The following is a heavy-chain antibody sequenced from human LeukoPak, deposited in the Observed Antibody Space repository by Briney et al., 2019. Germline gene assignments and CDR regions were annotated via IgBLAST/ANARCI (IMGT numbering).Heavy chain of an antibody. CDR2: IYHSGST. D-gene: IGHD3-22*01. CDR1: GGSVSSSTYY. Sequence: KPSETLSLTCSVSGGSVSSSTYYWGWIRQPPGKGLEWIGSIYHSGSTYYNPSLKSRVTISVDTSKNQFSLKLSSVTAADTAVYYCARGLIGYYDSSGFYWGQGTLVTVSS. V-gene: IGHV4-39*07. CDR3: ARGLIGYYDSSGFY. J-gene: IGHJ4*02.